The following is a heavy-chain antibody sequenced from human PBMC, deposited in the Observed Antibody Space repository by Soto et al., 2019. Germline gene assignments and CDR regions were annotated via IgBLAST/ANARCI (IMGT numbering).Heavy chain of an antibody. CDR2: ISGSGGST. J-gene: IGHJ3*02. V-gene: IGHV3-23*01. CDR3: AKTRFLAWSHDAFDI. Sequence: GGPLRLSCAAAGFTFSSYAMSWVRQAPGKGLEWVSAISGSGGSTYYADSVKGRFTISRDNSKNTLYLQMNSLRAEDTAVYYCAKTRFLAWSHDAFDIWGQGTMVTVSS. CDR1: GFTFSSYA. D-gene: IGHD3-3*01.